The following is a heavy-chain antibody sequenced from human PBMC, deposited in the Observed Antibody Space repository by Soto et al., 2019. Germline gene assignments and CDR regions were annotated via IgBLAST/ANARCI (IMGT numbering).Heavy chain of an antibody. Sequence: ASVKVSCKASGYAFTNYVIHWVRQAPGQGLEWMGWISPLKGNTKYAQKVQGRVSVTTDTSTNTVYMELSGLRYDDTALYYCARSGEHPFDFWGQGTLVTVSS. CDR3: ARSGEHPFDF. CDR1: GYAFTNYV. J-gene: IGHJ4*02. CDR2: ISPLKGNT. D-gene: IGHD6-25*01. V-gene: IGHV1-18*01.